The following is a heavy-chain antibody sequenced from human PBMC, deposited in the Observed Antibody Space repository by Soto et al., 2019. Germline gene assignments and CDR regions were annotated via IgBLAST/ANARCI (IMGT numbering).Heavy chain of an antibody. J-gene: IGHJ5*02. CDR2: IIPIFGTA. CDR1: GGTFSSYA. CDR3: VSDPPSSSSDP. V-gene: IGHV1-69*01. Sequence: QVQLVQSGAEVKKPGSSVNVSCKASGGTFSSYAITWVRQAPGQGLEWMGGIIPIFGTANYAPKFQGRVTITADESVTTAYMERRSLRSEDTAVYYCVSDPPSSSSDPLGQGILVTVSS.